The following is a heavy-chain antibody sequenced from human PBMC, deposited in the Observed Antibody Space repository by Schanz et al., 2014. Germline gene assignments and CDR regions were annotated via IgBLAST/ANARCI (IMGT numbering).Heavy chain of an antibody. J-gene: IGHJ4*02. CDR3: ARARYTGYDCSGY. V-gene: IGHV1-2*02. CDR1: GYTFSSYG. Sequence: QVQLVQSGAEVKKPGASVKVSCKASGYTFSSYGISWVRQAPGQGLEWMGWISANSGGTNYAQKFQGRVTMTRDTSISTAYMELSGLTSDDTATYFCARARYTGYDCSGYWGQGTLLIVSS. D-gene: IGHD5-12*01. CDR2: ISANSGGT.